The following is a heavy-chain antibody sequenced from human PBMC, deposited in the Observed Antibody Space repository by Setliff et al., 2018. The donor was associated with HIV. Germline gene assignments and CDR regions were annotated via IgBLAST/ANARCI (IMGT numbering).Heavy chain of an antibody. V-gene: IGHV4-59*01. J-gene: IGHJ6*02. D-gene: IGHD6-13*01. CDR1: GGSIRSYY. Sequence: SETLSLTCTVSGGSIRSYYWSWIRQPPGKGLEWIGYIYYSGSTNYNPSLKSRVTISVDTSKNQFSLKLSSVTAADTAVYYCARAAAAGRPYYYYFGLDVWGQGTTVTVSS. CDR3: ARAAAAGRPYYYYFGLDV. CDR2: IYYSGST.